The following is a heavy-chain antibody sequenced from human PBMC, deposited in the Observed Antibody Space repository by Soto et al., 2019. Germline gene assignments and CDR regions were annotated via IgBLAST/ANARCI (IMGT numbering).Heavy chain of an antibody. CDR1: GITVYNNY. J-gene: IGHJ6*04. V-gene: IGHV3-66*01. CDR2: IYSGGST. Sequence: EVQLVESGGGLVQRGGSLRLSCAASGITVYNNYMSWVRQAPGKGLEWVSVIYSGGSTSYADSVKGRCTISRDGSKNTVYLQMNSLRAEDTAVYYCARDVGVWGRGTTVTVSS. CDR3: ARDVGV.